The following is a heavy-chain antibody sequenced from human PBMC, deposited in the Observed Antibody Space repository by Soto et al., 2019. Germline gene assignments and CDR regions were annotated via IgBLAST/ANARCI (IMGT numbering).Heavy chain of an antibody. Sequence: ASVKVSCKASGYTFTGYYMHWVRQAPGQGLVWMGWINPNSGGTNYAQKFQGWVTMTRDTSISTAYMELSRLRSDDTAVYYCARGWEAAGTGAFDIWGQGTMVTVSS. CDR1: GYTFTGYY. J-gene: IGHJ3*02. V-gene: IGHV1-2*04. CDR2: INPNSGGT. D-gene: IGHD6-13*01. CDR3: ARGWEAAGTGAFDI.